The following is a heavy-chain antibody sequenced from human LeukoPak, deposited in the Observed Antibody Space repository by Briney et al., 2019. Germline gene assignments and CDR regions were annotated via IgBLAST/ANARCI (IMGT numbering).Heavy chain of an antibody. CDR1: GFTFSSYG. J-gene: IGHJ5*02. Sequence: GGSLRLSCAASGFTFSSYGMSWVRQAPGKGLEWVSVISGSGDRTYYADSVKGRFTISRDNSKNTLYLQMNSLRAEDTAVYYCAKAAYGSESYYNVDWFDPWGQGTLVTVSS. V-gene: IGHV3-23*01. D-gene: IGHD3-10*01. CDR3: AKAAYGSESYYNVDWFDP. CDR2: ISGSGDRT.